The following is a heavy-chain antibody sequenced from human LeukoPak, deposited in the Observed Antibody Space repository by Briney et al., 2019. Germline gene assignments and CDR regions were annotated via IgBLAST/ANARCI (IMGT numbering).Heavy chain of an antibody. CDR1: GGSISSSSYY. D-gene: IGHD5/OR15-5a*01. V-gene: IGHV4-39*07. J-gene: IGHJ4*02. Sequence: PSETLSLTCTVSGGSISSSSYYWGWIRQPPGKGLEWIGSIYYSGSTYYNPSLESRVTISVDTSKNQFSLKLSSVTAEDTAVYYCARDSYRVVDYWGQGTLVTVSS. CDR3: ARDSYRVVDY. CDR2: IYYSGST.